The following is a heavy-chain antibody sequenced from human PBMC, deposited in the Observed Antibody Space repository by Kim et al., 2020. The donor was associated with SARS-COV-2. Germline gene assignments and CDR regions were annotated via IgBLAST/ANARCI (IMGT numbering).Heavy chain of an antibody. D-gene: IGHD3-16*01. J-gene: IGHJ5*02. V-gene: IGHV3-7*03. CDR3: GRETVEDSDYIP. CDR1: GFTFSNYC. Sequence: GGSLRLSCAASGFTFSNYCMSWVRQAPGKGLEWVAHMKQDGSMEWYVDSVKGRFTISRDNAKKTVFLQMNSLRLEDTAVYYCGRETVEDSDYIPWGQGTLVTVSS. CDR2: MKQDGSME.